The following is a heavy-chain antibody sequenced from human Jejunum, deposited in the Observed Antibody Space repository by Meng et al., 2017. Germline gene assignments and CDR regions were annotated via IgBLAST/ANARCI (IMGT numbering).Heavy chain of an antibody. J-gene: IGHJ4*02. V-gene: IGHV4-61*08. CDR1: GGSVSSSGYQ. CDR3: ARDHWGSLDY. Sequence: QGQLQESGPGLVRPSETLPLICAVSGGSVSSSGYQWGWIRQPPGKGLEWIGYASTNYNPSLKSRVTISLDTSKNQFSLKLTSVTAADTAVYYCARDHWGSLDYWGQGILVTVSS. D-gene: IGHD7-27*01. CDR2: AST.